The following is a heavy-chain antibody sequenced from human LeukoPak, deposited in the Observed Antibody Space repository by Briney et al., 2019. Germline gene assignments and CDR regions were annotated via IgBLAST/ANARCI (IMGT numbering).Heavy chain of an antibody. CDR1: GFTFSSYA. CDR2: IAGSGDST. J-gene: IGHJ4*02. CDR3: ARGFTMIVVVPFY. V-gene: IGHV3-23*01. Sequence: GGSLRLSCAASGFTFSSYAMTWVRQAPGKGLEWVSTIAGSGDSTYYADSVKGRFTISRDNSKNTLYLQMNSLRAEDTAVYYCARGFTMIVVVPFYWGQGTLVTVSS. D-gene: IGHD3-22*01.